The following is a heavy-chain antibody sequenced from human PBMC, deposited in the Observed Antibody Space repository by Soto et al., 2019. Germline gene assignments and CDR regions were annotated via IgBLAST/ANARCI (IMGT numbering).Heavy chain of an antibody. V-gene: IGHV1-18*01. Sequence: ASVKVSCKAPGYTFTSYGISWVRQAPGQGLEWMGCISAYNGNTDYAQKLQGRVTLTTDTSTSTAYMELRSLTSDDTAVYYCARDRATRYDSKSVDYWGQGTLVTVSS. D-gene: IGHD2-15*01. CDR3: ARDRATRYDSKSVDY. CDR1: GYTFTSYG. CDR2: ISAYNGNT. J-gene: IGHJ4*02.